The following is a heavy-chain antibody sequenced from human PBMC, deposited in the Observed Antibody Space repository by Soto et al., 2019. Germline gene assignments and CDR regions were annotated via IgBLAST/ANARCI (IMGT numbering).Heavy chain of an antibody. CDR3: ASALYGENVDY. Sequence: QVQLVQSGAEVKKPGASVKVSCKASGYTFTSYDINWVRQATGQGLEWMGWMNPNSGNTGYAQKFHGRVTMTRNNTISEAYRELSSLRSEDTGVYYCASALYGENVDYWGQGTLVTVSS. V-gene: IGHV1-8*01. CDR2: MNPNSGNT. J-gene: IGHJ4*02. D-gene: IGHD4-17*01. CDR1: GYTFTSYD.